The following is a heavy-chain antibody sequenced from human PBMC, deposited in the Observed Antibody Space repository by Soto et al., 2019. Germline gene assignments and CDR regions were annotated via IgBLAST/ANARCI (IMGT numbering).Heavy chain of an antibody. CDR2: IIPILGIA. D-gene: IGHD7-27*01. CDR1: GGTFSSYA. V-gene: IGHV1-69*04. CDR3: ARDLVLVKSDLTGDYYYYGMDV. J-gene: IGHJ6*02. Sequence: ASVKVSCKASGGTFSSYAISWVRQAPGQGLEWMGRIIPILGIANYAQKFQGRVTITADKSTSTAYMELSSLRSEDTAVYYCARDLVLVKSDLTGDYYYYGMDVWGQGTTVTVSS.